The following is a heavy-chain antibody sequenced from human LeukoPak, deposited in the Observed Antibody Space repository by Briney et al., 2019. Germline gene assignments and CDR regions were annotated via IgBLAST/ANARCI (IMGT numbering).Heavy chain of an antibody. J-gene: IGHJ3*01. V-gene: IGHV3-7*01. D-gene: IGHD3-3*01. Sequence: PGGSLRLSCAAPAFIFSNSYMSWVRQAPGKGLEWVANIKPDGSEKFYVDSVKGRFTISRGNAENLLFLQMNSLGAEDTAVYYCVRDRSILEAFDVWGQGTMVTVSS. CDR2: IKPDGSEK. CDR3: VRDRSILEAFDV. CDR1: AFIFSNSY.